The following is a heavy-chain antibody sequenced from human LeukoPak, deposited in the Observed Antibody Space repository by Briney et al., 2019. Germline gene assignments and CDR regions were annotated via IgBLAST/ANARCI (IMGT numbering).Heavy chain of an antibody. J-gene: IGHJ6*02. Sequence: PSETLSLTCTASGGSVGTSNYYWPWIRQPPGKVLEWIGNIYYTGSDYYNPSLNGRATISLDPSKNEFSMTLKSVTAADTAVFYCAGLNRADERRASYTDYYKGLDVWGQGTTVTVSS. V-gene: IGHV4-39*01. CDR2: IYYTGSD. CDR3: AGLNRADERRASYTDYYKGLDV. CDR1: GGSVGTSNYY. D-gene: IGHD6-25*01.